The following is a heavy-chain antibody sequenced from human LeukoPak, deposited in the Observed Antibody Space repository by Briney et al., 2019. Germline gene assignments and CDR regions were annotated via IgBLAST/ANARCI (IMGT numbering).Heavy chain of an antibody. V-gene: IGHV3-9*01. CDR3: AKGKSYIAARTFDY. CDR2: ISWNSGSI. J-gene: IGHJ4*02. D-gene: IGHD6-6*01. Sequence: GGSPRLSCAASGFTFDDYAMHWVRQAPGKGLEWVSGISWNSGSIGYADSVKGRFTISRDNAKNSLYLQMNSLRAEDTALYYCAKGKSYIAARTFDYWGQGTLVTVSS. CDR1: GFTFDDYA.